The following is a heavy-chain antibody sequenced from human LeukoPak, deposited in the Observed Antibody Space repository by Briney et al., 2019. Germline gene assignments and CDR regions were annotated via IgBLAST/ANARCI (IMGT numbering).Heavy chain of an antibody. Sequence: SETLSLTCTVSGGSISSYYWSWIRQPAGKGLEWIGRIYTSGSTNYNPSLKSRVTMSVDTSKNQFFLKLSSVTAADTAVYYCARTGYSSSWYSAGYYYYGMDVWGQGTTVTVSS. D-gene: IGHD6-13*01. CDR1: GGSISSYY. CDR3: ARTGYSSSWYSAGYYYYGMDV. J-gene: IGHJ6*02. CDR2: IYTSGST. V-gene: IGHV4-4*07.